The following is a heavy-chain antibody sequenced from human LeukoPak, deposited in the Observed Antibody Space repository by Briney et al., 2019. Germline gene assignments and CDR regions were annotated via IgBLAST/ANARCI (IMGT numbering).Heavy chain of an antibody. Sequence: GGSLRLSCAASGFTFSSYGMSWVRQAPGKGLEWVSAISGSGGSTYYADSVKGRFTISRDNSKNTLYLQMNSLRAEDTAVYYCAKDKGGSYYHFDYWGQGTLVTVSS. J-gene: IGHJ4*02. CDR3: AKDKGGSYYHFDY. D-gene: IGHD1-26*01. CDR1: GFTFSSYG. CDR2: ISGSGGST. V-gene: IGHV3-23*01.